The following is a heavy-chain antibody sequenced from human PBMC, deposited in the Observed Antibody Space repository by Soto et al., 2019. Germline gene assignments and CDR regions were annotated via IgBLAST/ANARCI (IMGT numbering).Heavy chain of an antibody. CDR3: ATEVGFLEWLLFAY. CDR1: GYTLTELS. Sequence: ASVKVSWKVSGYTLTELSMHWVRQAPGKGLEWMGGFDPEDGETIYAQKFQGRVTMTEDTSTDTAYMELSSLRSEDTAVYYCATEVGFLEWLLFAYWGKGTLVTVSS. D-gene: IGHD3-3*01. CDR2: FDPEDGET. J-gene: IGHJ4*02. V-gene: IGHV1-24*01.